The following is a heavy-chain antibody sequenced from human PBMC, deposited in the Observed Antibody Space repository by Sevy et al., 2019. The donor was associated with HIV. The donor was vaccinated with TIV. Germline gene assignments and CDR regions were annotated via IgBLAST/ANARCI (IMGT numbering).Heavy chain of an antibody. CDR2: ISAYNGNT. CDR3: ARDPGYCSGGSCSEYYYYGMDV. CDR1: GYTFTSYG. D-gene: IGHD2-15*01. J-gene: IGHJ6*02. Sequence: ASVKVSCKASGYTFTSYGISWVRQAPGQGLERMGWISAYNGNTNYAQKLQGRVTMTTDTSTSTAYMELRSLRSDDTAVYYCARDPGYCSGGSCSEYYYYGMDVWGQGTTVTVSS. V-gene: IGHV1-18*01.